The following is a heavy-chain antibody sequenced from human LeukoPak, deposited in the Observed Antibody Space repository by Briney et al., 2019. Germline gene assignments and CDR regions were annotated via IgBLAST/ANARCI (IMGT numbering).Heavy chain of an antibody. CDR2: ISGSGGST. Sequence: GGSLRLSCAASGFTFSSYAMSWVRQAPGKGLEWVSAISGSGGSTYYADSVKGRFTISRDNSKNTLYLQMNSLRAEDTAVYYCAKGVEVVVVPDDAFDIWGRGTMVTVSS. CDR3: AKGVEVVVVPDDAFDI. V-gene: IGHV3-23*01. J-gene: IGHJ3*02. CDR1: GFTFSSYA. D-gene: IGHD2-15*01.